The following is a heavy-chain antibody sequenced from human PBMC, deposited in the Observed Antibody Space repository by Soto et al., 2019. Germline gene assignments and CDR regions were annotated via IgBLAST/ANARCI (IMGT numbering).Heavy chain of an antibody. J-gene: IGHJ4*02. Sequence: QLQLQESGSGLVKPSQTLSLTCAVSGGSISSGGYSWSWIRQPPGKGLEWIGYIYHSGSTYYNPSLNSRVTISVDRSKNQFSLKLSSVTAADTAVYYCARGGYYYYGSGSFLDYWGQGTLVTVSS. D-gene: IGHD3-10*01. CDR3: ARGGYYYYGSGSFLDY. CDR2: IYHSGST. V-gene: IGHV4-30-2*01. CDR1: GGSISSGGYS.